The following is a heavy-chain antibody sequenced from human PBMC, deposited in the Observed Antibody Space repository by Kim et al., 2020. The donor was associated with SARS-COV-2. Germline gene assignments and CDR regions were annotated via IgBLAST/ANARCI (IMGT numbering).Heavy chain of an antibody. CDR3: ARVNWNQCFDY. Sequence: YYADSVKGRFTISRDNAKNSLYLQMNSLRAEDTAVYYCARVNWNQCFDYWGQGTLVTVSS. V-gene: IGHV3-48*03. D-gene: IGHD1-20*01. J-gene: IGHJ4*02.